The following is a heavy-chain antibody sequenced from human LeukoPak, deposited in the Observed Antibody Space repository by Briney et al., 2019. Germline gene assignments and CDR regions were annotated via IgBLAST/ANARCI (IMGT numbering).Heavy chain of an antibody. CDR1: GFTFSSYS. Sequence: GGSLRLSCAASGFTFSSYSMNWVRQAPGKGLEWVSSISSRSSYIDYADSLKGRFTISRDNAKNSLYLQMNSLRAEDTAVYYCAELGITMIGGVWGKGTTVTISS. V-gene: IGHV3-21*01. CDR3: AELGITMIGGV. J-gene: IGHJ6*04. CDR2: ISSRSSYI. D-gene: IGHD3-10*02.